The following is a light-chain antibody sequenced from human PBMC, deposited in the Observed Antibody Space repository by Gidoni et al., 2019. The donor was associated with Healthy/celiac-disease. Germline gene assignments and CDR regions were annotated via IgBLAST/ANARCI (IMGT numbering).Light chain of an antibody. J-gene: IGLJ2*01. CDR3: SSYTSSSTVV. CDR1: SSDVGGYNY. Sequence: QSALTQPASVSGSPGQSITISCTGPSSDVGGYNYVSWYQQHPGKAPKLMIYEVSNRPSAVSNRFSGSKSGNTASLTIAGLQAEDEAEYYCSSYTSSSTVVFGGGTKLTVL. CDR2: EVS. V-gene: IGLV2-14*01.